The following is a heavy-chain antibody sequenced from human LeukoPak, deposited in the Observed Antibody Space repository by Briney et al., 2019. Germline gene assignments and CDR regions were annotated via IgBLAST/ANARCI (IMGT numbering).Heavy chain of an antibody. CDR1: RFPFSSYW. CDR2: INGDGSIT. CDR3: ARDGSGFPY. V-gene: IGHV3-74*01. Sequence: GGSLRLSCAASRFPFSSYWMHWVRQAPGKGLVWVSRINGDGSITTYADSVKGRFTIARDNAKNSLYLQMNSLSAEDTAVYFCARDGSGFPYWGQGTLVTVSS. D-gene: IGHD6-19*01. J-gene: IGHJ4*02.